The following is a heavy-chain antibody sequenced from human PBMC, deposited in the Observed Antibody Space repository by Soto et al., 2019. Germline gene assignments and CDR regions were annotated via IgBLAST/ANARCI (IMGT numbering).Heavy chain of an antibody. CDR1: GRSISSYY. V-gene: IGHV4-59*08. Sequence: SEALSLSRTHSGRSISSYYGGWIRQPPGKGLQWIGYIYYTGTTSYNPYLNSRVTISVDTSKNHFSLRLSSVTAADTAIYYCARLGGYFQAFD. CDR3: ARLGGYFQAFD. D-gene: IGHD3-22*01. CDR2: IYYTGTT. J-gene: IGHJ4*01.